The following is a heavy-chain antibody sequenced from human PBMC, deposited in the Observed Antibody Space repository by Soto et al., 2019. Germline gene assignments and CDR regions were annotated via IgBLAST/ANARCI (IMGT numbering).Heavy chain of an antibody. Sequence: EVQLVESGGGLVQPGRSLRLSCAASGFTFDDYAMHWVRQAPGKGLEWVSGISWNSGSIGYADSVKGRFTISRDNAKNSLYLQMNSLRAEETALYYCAKDIVGATTYPDSWGQGTLVTVSS. CDR3: AKDIVGATTYPDS. CDR1: GFTFDDYA. CDR2: ISWNSGSI. D-gene: IGHD1-26*01. J-gene: IGHJ5*01. V-gene: IGHV3-9*01.